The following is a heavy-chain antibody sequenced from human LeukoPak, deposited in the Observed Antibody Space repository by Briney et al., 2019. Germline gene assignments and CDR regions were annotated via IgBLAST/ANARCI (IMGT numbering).Heavy chain of an antibody. V-gene: IGHV3-30*18. J-gene: IGHJ4*02. CDR1: GFTFSAYG. CDR2: ISYDGSNK. Sequence: PGWSLRLSCAASGFTFSAYGMHWVRQASGKGLEWGAIISYDGSNKYYPDSVKGRFTISRDDSKNTLYLQMNSLRTEDTAVYYCAKELTRPNRPVAGLNYWGQGTLVTVSS. D-gene: IGHD6-19*01. CDR3: AKELTRPNRPVAGLNY.